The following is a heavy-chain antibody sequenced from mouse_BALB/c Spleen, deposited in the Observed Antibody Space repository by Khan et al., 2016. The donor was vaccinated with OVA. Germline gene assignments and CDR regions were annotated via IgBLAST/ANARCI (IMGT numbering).Heavy chain of an antibody. V-gene: IGHV1-7*01. CDR3: ANDGSSSAWFAY. D-gene: IGHD1-1*01. Sequence: QVQLKQSGAELAKPGASVKMSCKASDFMFTTYCTHWVKQRPGQGLEWIGYINPSTGYTEYNQKFQDKATLTADKSSSTAYMQLSSLTSEDTAVYYDANDGSSSAWFAYWGQGTLVTVSA. J-gene: IGHJ3*01. CDR2: INPSTGYT. CDR1: DFMFTTYC.